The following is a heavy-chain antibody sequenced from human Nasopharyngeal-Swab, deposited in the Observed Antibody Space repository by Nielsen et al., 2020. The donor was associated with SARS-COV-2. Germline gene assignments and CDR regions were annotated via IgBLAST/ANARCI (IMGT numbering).Heavy chain of an antibody. CDR1: GFTFSSYE. V-gene: IGHV3-48*03. Sequence: GSLKISCAASGFTFSSYEMNWVRQAPGKGLEWVSYISSSGSTIYYADSVKGRFTISRDNAKNSLYLQMNSLRAEDTAVYYCARTPTRYDSRDRGAFDIWGQGTMVTVSS. J-gene: IGHJ3*02. CDR2: ISSSGSTI. D-gene: IGHD3-22*01. CDR3: ARTPTRYDSRDRGAFDI.